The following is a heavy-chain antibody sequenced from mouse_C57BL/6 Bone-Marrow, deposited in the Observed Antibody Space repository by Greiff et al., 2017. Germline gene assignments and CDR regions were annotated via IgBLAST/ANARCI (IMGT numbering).Heavy chain of an antibody. CDR1: GYSFTAYN. D-gene: IGHD2-4*01. CDR2: INPNYGTT. V-gene: IGHV1-39*01. CDR3: ARGYDYDYAMDY. J-gene: IGHJ4*01. Sequence: VHVKQSGPELVKPGASVKISCKASGYSFTAYNMNWVKQSNGKSLEWIGVINPNYGTTSYNQKFKGKAKLTVDQSSITAYMQLNSRTSEDSAVYDCARGYDYDYAMDYWGQGTSVTVSS.